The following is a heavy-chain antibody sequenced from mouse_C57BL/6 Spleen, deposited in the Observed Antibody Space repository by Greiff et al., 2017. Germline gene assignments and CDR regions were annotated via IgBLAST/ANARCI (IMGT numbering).Heavy chain of an antibody. CDR2: IHPNGGST. D-gene: IGHD2-5*01. CDR3: ARDYSNIWYFDV. V-gene: IGHV1-64*01. J-gene: IGHJ1*03. Sequence: QVQLQQPGAELVKPGASVTLSCKASGYTFTSYWMHWVKQRPGQGLEWIGMIHPNGGSTNYNEKFKSKATLTVDKSSSTAYMQLSSLTPEDPTVYYCARDYSNIWYFDVWGTGTTVTVSS. CDR1: GYTFTSYW.